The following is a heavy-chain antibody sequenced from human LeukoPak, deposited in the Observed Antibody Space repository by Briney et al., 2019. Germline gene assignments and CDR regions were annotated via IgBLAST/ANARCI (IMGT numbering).Heavy chain of an antibody. V-gene: IGHV3-66*01. CDR1: GFTISTNY. CDR2: IYTSGFT. Sequence: PGGSLRLSCVGSGFTISTNYMNWVRQAPGKGLEWVSVIYTSGFTFYAGSVKGRFTVSRDNSKNTLYLQMNSLRAEDTAVYYCARVSPNTVTTLQYFDYWGQGTLVTVSS. CDR3: ARVSPNTVTTLQYFDY. D-gene: IGHD4-17*01. J-gene: IGHJ4*02.